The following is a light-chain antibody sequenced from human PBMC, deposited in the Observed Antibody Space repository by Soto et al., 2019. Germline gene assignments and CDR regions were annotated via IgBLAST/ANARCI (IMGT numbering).Light chain of an antibody. J-gene: IGLJ3*02. CDR3: LLSDSDVWV. CDR2: DTD. Sequence: QAVVTQEPSLTVSPGGTVTLTCGFSTGAVTSGHFPFWFQQKPGQAPRTLISDTDNKHSWTPARFSGSLLGGKAALTLSGAQPEDEAEYYCLLSDSDVWVFGGGTQLTVL. V-gene: IGLV7-46*01. CDR1: TGAVTSGHF.